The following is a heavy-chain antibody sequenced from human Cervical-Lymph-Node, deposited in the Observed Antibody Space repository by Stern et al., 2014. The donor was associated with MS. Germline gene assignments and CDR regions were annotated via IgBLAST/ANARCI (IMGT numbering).Heavy chain of an antibody. D-gene: IGHD3-22*01. J-gene: IGHJ3*02. CDR2: IYYSGKT. Sequence: QLQLQESGPGLVKHSETLSLICTVSGASISSSSFLWAWIRQPPGKGLEWIGNIYYSGKTYYNPSLGSRVTMSVDTSTNQFSLRLTSVTAADTAFYYCSTSSDYFSAPNAFDIWGQGTRVTVSS. V-gene: IGHV4-39*01. CDR1: GASISSSSFL. CDR3: STSSDYFSAPNAFDI.